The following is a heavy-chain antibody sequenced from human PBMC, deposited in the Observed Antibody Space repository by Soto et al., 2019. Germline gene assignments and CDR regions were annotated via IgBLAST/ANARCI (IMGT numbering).Heavy chain of an antibody. CDR1: GYSLTNYY. CDR2: INAGGGYT. CDR3: NRGGAIVVVTALDY. J-gene: IGHJ4*02. V-gene: IGHV1-46*03. D-gene: IGHD2-21*02. Sequence: ASVRVSCKASGYSLTNYYMHCARQAPGQGIEWMGTINAGGGYTTYAQRFQGRVTMTRDTSTSTVSMELSSLRYEDTALYYCNRGGAIVVVTALDYWGQG.